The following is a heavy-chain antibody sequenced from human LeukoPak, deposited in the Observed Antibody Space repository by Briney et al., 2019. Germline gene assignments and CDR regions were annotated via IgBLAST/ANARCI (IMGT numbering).Heavy chain of an antibody. J-gene: IGHJ4*02. CDR3: ARRGGLTSFGVTVEYYFDN. CDR2: IYTSGST. D-gene: IGHD3-3*01. V-gene: IGHV4-61*09. CDR1: GGSNSSAFYS. Sequence: SETLSLTCTVSGGSNSSAFYSWSWIRQPAGKGLEWIGHIYTSGSTYYNPSLKSRVTMSVDTSKNQFSLKVRSMTAADTAMYYCARRGGLTSFGVTVEYYFDNWGQGSLVTVSS.